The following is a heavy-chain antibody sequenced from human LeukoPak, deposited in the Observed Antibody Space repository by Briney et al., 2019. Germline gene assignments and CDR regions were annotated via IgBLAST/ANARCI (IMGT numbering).Heavy chain of an antibody. CDR3: SRHNTYYLDY. CDR2: IYYSGST. CDR1: GGSISSSSYY. Sequence: PSETLSLTCTVSGGSISSSSYYWGWIRQPPGKGLEWIGSIYYSGSTYYNPSLKSRVTISVDTSKNQFSLKLSSVTAADTAVYYWSRHNTYYLDYWGQGTLVTVSS. J-gene: IGHJ4*02. V-gene: IGHV4-39*01.